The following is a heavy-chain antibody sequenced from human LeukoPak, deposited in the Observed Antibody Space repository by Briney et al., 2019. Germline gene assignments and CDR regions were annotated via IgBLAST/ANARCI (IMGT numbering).Heavy chain of an antibody. V-gene: IGHV3-7*01. CDR2: IKQDESEK. CDR3: TRRLDD. D-gene: IGHD3-16*01. J-gene: IGHJ4*02. CDR1: GFSFNSDW. Sequence: PGGSLRLSCAASGFSFNSDWMDWVRQAPGKGLEWVANIKQDESEKKYLDSVKGRFTISRDNAQNSLYLQMNGLRVEDTAVYYCTRRLDDWGQGTLVTVSS.